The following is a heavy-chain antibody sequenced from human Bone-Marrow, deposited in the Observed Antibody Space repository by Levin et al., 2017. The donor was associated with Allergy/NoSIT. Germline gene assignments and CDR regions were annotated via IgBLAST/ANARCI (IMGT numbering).Heavy chain of an antibody. D-gene: IGHD2-15*01. J-gene: IGHJ6*02. CDR2: ITTTSNYI. CDR1: GFPFRSYG. Sequence: PGGSLRLSCATSGFPFRSYGMAWVRQAPGEGLEWVASITTTSNYIHYADSVKGRFTISRDNANSSVSLQMNRLRREDTAVYYCARAEGGGGRGGMDVWGQGTTVTVSS. V-gene: IGHV3-21*01. CDR3: ARAEGGGGRGGMDV.